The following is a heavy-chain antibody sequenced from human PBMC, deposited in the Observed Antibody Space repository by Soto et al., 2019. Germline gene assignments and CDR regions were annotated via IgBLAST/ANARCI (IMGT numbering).Heavy chain of an antibody. CDR1: GGTFSSYT. J-gene: IGHJ4*02. V-gene: IGHV1-69*13. CDR3: ARDSIAAAGTDY. Sequence: SVKVSCKASGGTFSSYTIAWVRQAPGQGLEWMGEIIPLFGTTNYVEKFQGRLTITADASTSTAYMELSSLRSGDTAMYYCARDSIAAAGTDYWGQGTLVTVSS. D-gene: IGHD6-13*01. CDR2: IIPLFGTT.